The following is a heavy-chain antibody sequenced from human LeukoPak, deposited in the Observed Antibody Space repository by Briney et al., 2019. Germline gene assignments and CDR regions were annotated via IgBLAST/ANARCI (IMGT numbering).Heavy chain of an antibody. CDR1: GFTVSSNY. Sequence: GGFLRLSCAASGFTVSSNYMSWVRQAPGKGLEWVSVIYSGGSTYHADSVKGRFTISRDNSKNTLYLQMNSLRAEDTAVYYCAREIAVAAMLYGMDVWGQGTTVTVSS. CDR2: IYSGGST. J-gene: IGHJ6*02. D-gene: IGHD2-15*01. CDR3: AREIAVAAMLYGMDV. V-gene: IGHV3-53*01.